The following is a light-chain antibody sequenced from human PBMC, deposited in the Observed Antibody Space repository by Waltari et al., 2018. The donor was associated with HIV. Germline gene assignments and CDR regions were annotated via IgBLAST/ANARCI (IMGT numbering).Light chain of an antibody. CDR2: EVS. J-gene: IGLJ3*02. V-gene: IGLV2-14*01. CDR3: ASYTSTSARV. Sequence: QSALTQPASVSGSPGQSITISCTGTSSDVGDYNYVSWFQQHPGKVPKLLIYEVSNRPSGVSYRFSGTKSGNTASLTSSGLQAEDEADYYCASYTSTSARVFGGGTKVTVL. CDR1: SSDVGDYNY.